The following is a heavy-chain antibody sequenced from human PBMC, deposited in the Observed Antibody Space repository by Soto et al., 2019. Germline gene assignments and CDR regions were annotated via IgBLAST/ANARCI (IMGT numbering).Heavy chain of an antibody. D-gene: IGHD3-3*01. J-gene: IGHJ6*02. CDR2: IIPIFGTA. CDR3: AREGDFWSGPYYYGMDV. V-gene: IGHV1-69*06. Sequence: QVQLVQSGAEVKKPGSSVKVSCKASGGTFSSYAISWVRQAPEQGLEWMGGIIPIFGTANYAQKFQGRVTITADKSTSTAYMELSSLRSEDTAVYYCAREGDFWSGPYYYGMDVWGQGTTVTVSS. CDR1: GGTFSSYA.